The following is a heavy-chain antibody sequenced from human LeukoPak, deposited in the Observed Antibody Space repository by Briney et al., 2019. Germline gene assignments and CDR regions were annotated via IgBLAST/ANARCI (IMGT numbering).Heavy chain of an antibody. CDR2: FSSSSSTI. D-gene: IGHD3-3*01. Sequence: GGPLSPSFPAFGFTFSSYTLTWVGKAQGKGLGWFSYFSSSSSTIYYADSVKGRFTISRDNAKNSLYLQMNSLRAEDTAVYYCARDVFYYDFWSGYVDYWGQGTLVTVSS. CDR1: GFTFSSYT. J-gene: IGHJ4*02. CDR3: ARDVFYYDFWSGYVDY. V-gene: IGHV3-48*01.